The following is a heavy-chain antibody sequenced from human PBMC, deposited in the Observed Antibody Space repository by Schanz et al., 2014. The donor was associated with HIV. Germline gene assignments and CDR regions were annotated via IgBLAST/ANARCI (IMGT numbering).Heavy chain of an antibody. V-gene: IGHV1-69*06. CDR3: ARTVVPAKREYAMDV. D-gene: IGHD2-2*01. CDR1: GGTFNTYA. J-gene: IGHJ6*02. Sequence: QVQLVQSGAEVKKPGSSVKVSCKASGGTFNTYAINWVRLAPGQGLEGMGGITPIFGTTNYAQKFQGRVTITADKSTTTSYMELSSLRSEDTAVYYCARTVVPAKREYAMDVWGQGTTVSVSS. CDR2: ITPIFGTT.